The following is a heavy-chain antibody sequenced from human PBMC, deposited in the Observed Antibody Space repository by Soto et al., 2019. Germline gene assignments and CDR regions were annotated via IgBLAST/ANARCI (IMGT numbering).Heavy chain of an antibody. CDR2: IYYSGST. D-gene: IGHD6-6*01. CDR1: GGSISSYY. Sequence: QVQLQESGPGLVKPSETLPLTCTVSGGSISSYYWSWIRQPPGKGLEWIGYIYYSGSTNYNPSLKSRVTISVDTSKNQFSLKLSSVTAADTAVYYCARLYSSYVFDWFDPWGQGTLVTVSS. CDR3: ARLYSSYVFDWFDP. J-gene: IGHJ5*02. V-gene: IGHV4-59*01.